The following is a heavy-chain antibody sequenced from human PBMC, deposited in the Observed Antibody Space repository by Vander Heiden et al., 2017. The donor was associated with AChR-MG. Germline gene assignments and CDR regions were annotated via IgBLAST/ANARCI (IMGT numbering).Heavy chain of an antibody. CDR3: ARGGSSSGWYPDY. J-gene: IGHJ4*02. V-gene: IGHV4-4*07. Sequence: QVQLQEPGPVLVKPSETLSLTCTVPGGSIRRYYWSWIRQPAGKGLEWIGRIYTSGSTNYSPALKSRATMSVDTSKNQCSLKLSAVTAADTAVYYCARGGSSSGWYPDYWGQGTLVTVSS. D-gene: IGHD6-19*01. CDR1: GGSIRRYY. CDR2: IYTSGST.